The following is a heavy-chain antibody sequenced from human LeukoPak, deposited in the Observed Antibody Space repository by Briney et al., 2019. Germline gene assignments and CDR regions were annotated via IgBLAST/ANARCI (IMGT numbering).Heavy chain of an antibody. Sequence: SETLSLTCTVSGGSISIYYWSWIREPPGKGLEWVGYIYYSGSTNYNPSLQSRVTISVDTSKNQFRLKLSSVAAAETAGLYCARSIPDYYDSSGYYSASFDYWGQGTLVTVSS. CDR2: IYYSGST. CDR1: GGSISIYY. CDR3: ARSIPDYYDSSGYYSASFDY. D-gene: IGHD3-22*01. V-gene: IGHV4-59*08. J-gene: IGHJ4*02.